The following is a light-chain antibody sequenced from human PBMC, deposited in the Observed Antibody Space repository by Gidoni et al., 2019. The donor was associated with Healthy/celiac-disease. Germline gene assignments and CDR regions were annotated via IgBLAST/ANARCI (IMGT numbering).Light chain of an antibody. CDR1: SSDVGGYNY. V-gene: IGLV2-14*01. J-gene: IGLJ2*01. CDR3: SSYTSSSTLV. CDR2: EVS. Sequence: QSALTPPASVSGSPCPSITISCTGTSSDVGGYNYVSWYQQHPGKAPKLMIYEVSNRPSGVSKRFSGSKSGNTASLTISGLQAEDEADYYCSSYTSSSTLVFGGGTKLTVL.